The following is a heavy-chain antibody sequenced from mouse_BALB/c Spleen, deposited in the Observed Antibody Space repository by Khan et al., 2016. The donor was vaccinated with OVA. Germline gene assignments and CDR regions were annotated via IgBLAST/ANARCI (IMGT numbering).Heavy chain of an antibody. CDR1: GYTFTSFW. Sequence: QVQLKESGPELVRPGASVKMSCKASGYTFTSFWIHWVKQRPGQGLEWIGMIDPSKSDTWLNQKFTDQATLNVDKSSNTAYMQLSRLTDEDSEVDYRGRGGNGSPFAYGGQGTLVTVSS. J-gene: IGHJ3*01. V-gene: IGHV1S127*01. D-gene: IGHD1-1*01. CDR2: IDPSKSDT. CDR3: GRGGNGSPFAY.